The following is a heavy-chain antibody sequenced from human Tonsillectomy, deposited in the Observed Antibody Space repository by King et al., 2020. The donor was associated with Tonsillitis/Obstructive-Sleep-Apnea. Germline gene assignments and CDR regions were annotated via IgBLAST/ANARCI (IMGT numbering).Heavy chain of an antibody. V-gene: IGHV3-23*04. Sequence: VQLVESGGDLVQPGGSLRLSCAASGFTFSNYSTSWVRQAPGKGLEGFSTIYNSDGRKYYADSVKGRFTHSRDNSKNTLYLQMNSLRAEDTAVYYCATVRRIYSDSSDAYFDYWGQGTLVTVSS. CDR3: ATVRRIYSDSSDAYFDY. CDR1: GFTFSNYS. D-gene: IGHD3-22*01. CDR2: IYNSDGRK. J-gene: IGHJ4*02.